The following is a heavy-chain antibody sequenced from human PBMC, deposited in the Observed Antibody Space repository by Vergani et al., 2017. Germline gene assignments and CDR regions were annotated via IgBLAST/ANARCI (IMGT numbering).Heavy chain of an antibody. Sequence: EVQLLESGGGLVQPGGSLRLSCAASGFTFSSYAMSRVRQAPGKGLEWVFAISGSGGSTYYADSGKGRFTISIDNSKNTLYLQMNSLRAEDTAVSYCAKDVRRVSSSAYNWFDPWGQGTLVTVSS. D-gene: IGHD6-6*01. CDR2: ISGSGGST. CDR3: AKDVRRVSSSAYNWFDP. V-gene: IGHV3-23*01. CDR1: GFTFSSYA. J-gene: IGHJ5*02.